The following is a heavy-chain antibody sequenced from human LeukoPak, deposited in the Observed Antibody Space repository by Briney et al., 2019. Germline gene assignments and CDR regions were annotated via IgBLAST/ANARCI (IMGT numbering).Heavy chain of an antibody. J-gene: IGHJ4*02. CDR1: GGSISSYY. CDR3: ARRRRDYYGSGSYYLDY. V-gene: IGHV4-4*09. Sequence: SETLSLTCTVSGGSISSYYWSWIRQPPGKGLEWIGYIYTSGSTNYNPSLKSRVTISVDTSKNQFSPKLSSVTAADTAVYYCARRRRDYYGSGSYYLDYWGQGTLVTVSS. D-gene: IGHD3-10*01. CDR2: IYTSGST.